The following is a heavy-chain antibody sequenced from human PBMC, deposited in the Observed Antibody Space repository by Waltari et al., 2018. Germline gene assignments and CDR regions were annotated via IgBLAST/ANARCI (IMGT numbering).Heavy chain of an antibody. Sequence: QVQLQESGPGLVKPSETLSLTCAVSGYSINSGYYWGWIRQPPGKGLEWIGSLYHSGGTYYNPSLKSRVTISVDTSKNQFSLKLSSVTAADTAVYFCANSVDLYSSYNYWGQGILVTVSS. D-gene: IGHD6-19*01. CDR1: GYSINSGYY. V-gene: IGHV4-38-2*01. J-gene: IGHJ4*02. CDR2: LYHSGGT. CDR3: ANSVDLYSSYNY.